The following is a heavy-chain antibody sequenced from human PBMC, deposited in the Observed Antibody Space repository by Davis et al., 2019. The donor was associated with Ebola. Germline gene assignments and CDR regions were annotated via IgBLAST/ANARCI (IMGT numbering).Heavy chain of an antibody. CDR1: GGSFRDYF. CDR3: ARGLSGSPPPAAIFDS. Sequence: SETLSLTCAVYGGSFRDYFWSWIRQSPGKGLEWIGDINHSGSTNYNASLKSRVTISVDSSKNQFSLKLTSVTAADMAIYYCARGLSGSPPPAAIFDSWGQGTLVSVSS. D-gene: IGHD2-2*01. J-gene: IGHJ4*02. CDR2: INHSGST. V-gene: IGHV4-34*01.